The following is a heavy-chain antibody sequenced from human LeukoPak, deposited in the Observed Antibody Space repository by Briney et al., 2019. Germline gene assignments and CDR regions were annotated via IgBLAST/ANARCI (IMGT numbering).Heavy chain of an antibody. D-gene: IGHD2-15*01. CDR1: GFTFSSSA. Sequence: GGSLRLSCAASGFTFSSSAVSWVRQAPGKGLEWVSAISNNGGYTYYADSVQGRFTISRDNSKSTLCLQMNSLRAEDTAVYYCAKQLEYCSDGSCYFPYWGQGTLVTVSS. CDR3: AKQLEYCSDGSCYFPY. V-gene: IGHV3-23*01. CDR2: ISNNGGYT. J-gene: IGHJ4*02.